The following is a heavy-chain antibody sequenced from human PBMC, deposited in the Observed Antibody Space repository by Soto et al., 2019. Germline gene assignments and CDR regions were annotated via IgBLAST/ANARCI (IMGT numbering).Heavy chain of an antibody. D-gene: IGHD1-20*01. CDR3: ATRLREYNWNDVYFDS. Sequence: ASVKVSRKVSGYTLPELSMHWVGQARGKGLEWMGGFDPEDGETIYAQKFQGRVTMTEDTSTDTAYMELSSLRSEDTAVYYCATRLREYNWNDVYFDSWGQGPRVPVS. CDR2: FDPEDGET. J-gene: IGHJ4*02. V-gene: IGHV1-24*01. CDR1: GYTLPELS.